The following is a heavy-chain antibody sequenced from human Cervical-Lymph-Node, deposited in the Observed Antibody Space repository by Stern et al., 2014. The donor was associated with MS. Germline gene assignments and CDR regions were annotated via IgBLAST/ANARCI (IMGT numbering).Heavy chain of an antibody. CDR3: ARLAAAGPLDY. J-gene: IGHJ4*02. D-gene: IGHD6-13*01. V-gene: IGHV4-59*08. Sequence: KESGPGLVKPSETLSLTCSVSGGSILTSYWSWIRQPPGKGLEWIGYIYYGGSTHYNPSLKSRLTISLDTSKEQFSLKLSSVTAADTAVYYCARLAAAGPLDYWGQGTLVTVSS. CDR1: GGSILTSY. CDR2: IYYGGST.